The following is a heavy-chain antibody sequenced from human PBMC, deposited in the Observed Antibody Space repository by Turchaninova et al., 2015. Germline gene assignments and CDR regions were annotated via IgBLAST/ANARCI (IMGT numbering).Heavy chain of an antibody. CDR1: GFSFGKYA. CDR3: AKDLATGLHHYYLDV. CDR2: ISADGSNK. Sequence: QVQLVEAGGGVVQPGRSLRLPCEASGFSFGKYAKHWVRQAPGKGLEWMTLISADGSNKYYADSAKGRFTISRDNSRSTLYLQIDNLRTEDTAVYYCAKDLATGLHHYYLDVWGRGTTVTVSS. V-gene: IGHV3-30*04. J-gene: IGHJ6*03. D-gene: IGHD6-25*01.